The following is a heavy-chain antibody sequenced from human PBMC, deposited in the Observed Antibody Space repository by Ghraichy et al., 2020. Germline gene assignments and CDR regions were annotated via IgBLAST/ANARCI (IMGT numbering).Heavy chain of an antibody. D-gene: IGHD3-22*01. V-gene: IGHV3-11*06. Sequence: GGSLRLSCAASGFTFSDYYMSWIRQAPGKGLEWVSYISSSSSYTNYADSVKGRFTISRDNAKNSLYLQMNSLRAEDTAVYYCATTTLYYDSSGSSYFDYWGQGTLVTVSS. CDR3: ATTTLYYDSSGSSYFDY. CDR2: ISSSSSYT. J-gene: IGHJ4*02. CDR1: GFTFSDYY.